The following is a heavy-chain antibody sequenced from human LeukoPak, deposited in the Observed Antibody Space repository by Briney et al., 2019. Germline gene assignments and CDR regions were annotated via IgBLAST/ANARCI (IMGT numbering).Heavy chain of an antibody. CDR1: CCGSSSYW. CDR2: IFTGDCDT. Sequence: GESPKIPSWASCCGSSSYWFGWVLRLPGKGLEGLVVIFTGDCDTRYSPSFQAQVTISADKSNNTAYLKWSSLKASDTAMYYCARRALGVAGGIDYWGQGTLVTVSS. CDR3: ARRALGVAGGIDY. V-gene: IGHV5-51*01. D-gene: IGHD6-19*01. J-gene: IGHJ4*02.